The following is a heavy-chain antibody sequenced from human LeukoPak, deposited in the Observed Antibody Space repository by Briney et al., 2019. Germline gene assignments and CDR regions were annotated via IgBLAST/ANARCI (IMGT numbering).Heavy chain of an antibody. J-gene: IGHJ4*02. CDR3: AKAAYGSGLFDY. D-gene: IGHD3-10*01. CDR2: ISGSGGST. Sequence: GGSLRLSCAASGFTFSSYAMSWVRQAPGKGLEWVSAISGSGGSTYYADPVKGRFTISRDNFKNTLYLQMNSLRAEDTAVYYCAKAAYGSGLFDYWGQGTLVTVSS. V-gene: IGHV3-23*01. CDR1: GFTFSSYA.